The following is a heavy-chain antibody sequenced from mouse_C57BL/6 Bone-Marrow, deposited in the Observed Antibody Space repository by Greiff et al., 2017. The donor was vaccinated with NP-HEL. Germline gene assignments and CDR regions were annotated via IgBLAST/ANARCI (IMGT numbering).Heavy chain of an antibody. J-gene: IGHJ3*01. D-gene: IGHD1-1*01. CDR1: GYTFTSYW. CDR2: IDPSDSYT. V-gene: IGHV1-69*01. CDR3: ARAYYYGSSPWFAY. Sequence: QNQLQQPGAELVMPGASVKLSCKASGYTFTSYWMHWVKQRPGQGLEWIGEIDPSDSYTNYNQKFKGKSTLTVDKSSSTAYMQLSSLTSEDSAVYYCARAYYYGSSPWFAYWGQGTLVTVSA.